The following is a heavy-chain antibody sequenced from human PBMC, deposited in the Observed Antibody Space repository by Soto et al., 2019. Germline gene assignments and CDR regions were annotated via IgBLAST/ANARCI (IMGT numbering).Heavy chain of an antibody. J-gene: IGHJ6*02. CDR1: GGSMSSSNW. CDR2: THHSGRT. CDR3: ARVSGSYYYGMDV. Sequence: SETLSLTCTVSGGSMSSSNWWNWVRQPPGKGLEWIGETHHSGRTNYNPSLKSRVTISVDKSKNHFSLKLSSVTAADTAVYYCARVSGSYYYGMDVWGQGITVTVSS. D-gene: IGHD1-26*01. V-gene: IGHV4-4*02.